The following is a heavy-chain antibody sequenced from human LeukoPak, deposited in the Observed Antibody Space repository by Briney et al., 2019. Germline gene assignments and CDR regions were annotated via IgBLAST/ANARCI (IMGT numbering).Heavy chain of an antibody. CDR3: ARDRISINALDM. V-gene: IGHV4-59*11. CDR2: ISHIGST. Sequence: SETLSLTRSVSGDSITGHYLTWIRQPPGNGLEWIGYISHIGSTNYNPYLKSRVTISVDTSKNQFSLKLTSVTAADTALYYCARDRISINALDMWGQGTMVTVSS. J-gene: IGHJ3*02. D-gene: IGHD2-21*01. CDR1: GDSITGHY.